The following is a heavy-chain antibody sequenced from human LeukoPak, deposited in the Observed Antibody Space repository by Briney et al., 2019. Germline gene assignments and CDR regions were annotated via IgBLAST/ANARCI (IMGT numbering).Heavy chain of an antibody. CDR1: GFTFSSYG. J-gene: IGHJ4*02. CDR3: ASLTAAAGLFDY. Sequence: PGGSLRLSCAASGFTFSSYGMNWVRQAPGKGLEWVAVISYDGSNKYYADSVKGRFAISRDNSKNTLYLQMNSLRAEDTAVYYCASLTAAAGLFDYWGQGTLVTVSS. V-gene: IGHV3-30*19. CDR2: ISYDGSNK. D-gene: IGHD6-13*01.